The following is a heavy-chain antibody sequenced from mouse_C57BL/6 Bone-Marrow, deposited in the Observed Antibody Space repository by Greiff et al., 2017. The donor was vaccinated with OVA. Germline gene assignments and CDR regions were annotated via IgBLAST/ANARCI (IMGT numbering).Heavy chain of an antibody. CDR3: ARSRIYYDYDYAMDY. J-gene: IGHJ4*01. Sequence: QVQLQQSGAELARPGASVKLSCKASGYTFTSYGISWVKQRTGQGLEWIGEIYPRSGNTYYNEKFKGKATLTADKSSSTAYMELCSLTSEDSAVYFCARSRIYYDYDYAMDYWGQGTSVTVSS. CDR2: IYPRSGNT. D-gene: IGHD2-4*01. CDR1: GYTFTSYG. V-gene: IGHV1-81*01.